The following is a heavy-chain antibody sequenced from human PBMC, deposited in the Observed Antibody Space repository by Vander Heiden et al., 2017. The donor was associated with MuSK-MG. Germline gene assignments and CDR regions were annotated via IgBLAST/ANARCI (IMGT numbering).Heavy chain of an antibody. CDR2: IYYSGST. CDR1: GGSISRGGYY. D-gene: IGHD3-10*01. CDR3: ARSGAFDI. J-gene: IGHJ3*02. Sequence: QVQLQESGPGLVQPSQTLSLTCPFSGGSISRGGYYWRWIRQHPGKGLEWIGDIYYSGSTYYNPSLKSRGTISVDTSKNQFSLKLSSVTAADTAVYYCARSGAFDIWGQGTMVNVSS. V-gene: IGHV4-31*03.